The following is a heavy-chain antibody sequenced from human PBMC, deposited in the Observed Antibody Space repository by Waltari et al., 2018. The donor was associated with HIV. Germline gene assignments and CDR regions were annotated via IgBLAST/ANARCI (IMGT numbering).Heavy chain of an antibody. J-gene: IGHJ4*02. CDR3: ARDSASYYGSGSYHFDY. D-gene: IGHD3-10*01. Sequence: VQLVQSGAGVKKPGSSVKVSCKASGGTFSSYAISWVRQAPGQGLEWMGGIIPIFGTANYAQKFQGRVTITADESTSTAYMELSSLRSEDTAVYYCARDSASYYGSGSYHFDYWGQGTLVTVSS. CDR1: GGTFSSYA. V-gene: IGHV1-69*01. CDR2: IIPIFGTA.